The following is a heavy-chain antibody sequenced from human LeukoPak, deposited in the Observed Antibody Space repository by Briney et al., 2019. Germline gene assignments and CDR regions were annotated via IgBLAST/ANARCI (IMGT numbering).Heavy chain of an antibody. CDR3: AYTRQTSVLPAASCDY. D-gene: IGHD2-2*01. CDR1: VFSVTTDRVG. V-gene: IGHV2-5*01. Sequence: SGPTMVNPTQTLTLTCTFSVFSVTTDRVGVAWIRQPPGKALQWLPLIYWYDDRLFIPSLKSRLTITRDTSKNPVVLTMTNMDPVDTATYFCAYTRQTSVLPAASCDYWGQGTLVTVSS. J-gene: IGHJ4*02. CDR2: IYWYDDR.